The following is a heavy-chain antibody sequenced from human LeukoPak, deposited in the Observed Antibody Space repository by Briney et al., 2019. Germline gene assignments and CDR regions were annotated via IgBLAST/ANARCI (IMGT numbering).Heavy chain of an antibody. CDR3: ARDPPKGAVGAFDY. Sequence: GRSLRLYCAASGFTFSSYTMHWVRQAPGKGLEWVAVISSDGTNKYYADSMKGRFTISRDNSKNTLYLQMNSLTAEDTAVYYCARDPPKGAVGAFDYWGQGTLVTVSS. CDR1: GFTFSSYT. J-gene: IGHJ4*02. V-gene: IGHV3-30-3*01. D-gene: IGHD1-26*01. CDR2: ISSDGTNK.